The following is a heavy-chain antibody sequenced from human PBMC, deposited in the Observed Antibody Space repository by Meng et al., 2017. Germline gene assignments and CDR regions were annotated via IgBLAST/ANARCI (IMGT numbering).Heavy chain of an antibody. V-gene: IGHV4-34*01. D-gene: IGHD3-16*02. CDR2: INHSGST. Sequence: SETLSLTCAVYGGSFSGYYWSWIRQPPGKGLEWIGEINHSGSTNYNPSLKSRVTISVDTSKNQFSLKLSSVTAADTAVYYCARGGMSTLGGVIVPERPFDYWGQGTLVTVSS. CDR1: GGSFSGYY. J-gene: IGHJ4*02. CDR3: ARGGMSTLGGVIVPERPFDY.